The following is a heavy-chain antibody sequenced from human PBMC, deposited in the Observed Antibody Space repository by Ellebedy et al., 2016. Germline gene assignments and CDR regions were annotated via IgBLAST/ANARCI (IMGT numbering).Heavy chain of an antibody. Sequence: SVKVSCXASGGTFSSYAISWVRQAPGQGLEWMGGIIPIFGTANYAQKFQGRVTITADESTSTAYMELSSLRSEDTAVYYCARGLFYGDYDVTFDYWGQGTLVTVSS. CDR3: ARGLFYGDYDVTFDY. CDR2: IIPIFGTA. J-gene: IGHJ4*02. V-gene: IGHV1-69*13. D-gene: IGHD4-17*01. CDR1: GGTFSSYA.